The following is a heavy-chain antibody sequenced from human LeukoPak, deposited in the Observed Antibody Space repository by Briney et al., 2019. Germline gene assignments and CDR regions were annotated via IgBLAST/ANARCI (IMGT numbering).Heavy chain of an antibody. CDR2: IYYSGST. V-gene: IGHV4-59*01. J-gene: IGHJ4*02. Sequence: PSETLSLTCTVSGGSISSYYWSWIRQPPGKGLEWIGYIYYSGSTNYNPSLKSRVTLSVDTSKNQFSLKLSSVTAADTAVYYCARVGYCTNGVCYVFDYWGQGTLVTVSS. CDR3: ARVGYCTNGVCYVFDY. D-gene: IGHD2-8*01. CDR1: GGSISSYY.